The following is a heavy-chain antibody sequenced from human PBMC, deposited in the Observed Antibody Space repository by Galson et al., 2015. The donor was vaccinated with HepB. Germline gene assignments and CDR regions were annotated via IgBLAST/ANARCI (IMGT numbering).Heavy chain of an antibody. CDR1: GGTFSSYA. CDR3: ARGRSGSGTNYGMDA. Sequence: SVKVSCKASGGTFSSYAISWVRQAPGQGLEWMGGIIPIFGTANYAQKFQGRVTITADESTSTAYMELSSLRSEDTAVYYCARGRSGSGTNYGMDAWGQGTTVTVSS. CDR2: IIPIFGTA. D-gene: IGHD3-10*01. V-gene: IGHV1-69*13. J-gene: IGHJ6*02.